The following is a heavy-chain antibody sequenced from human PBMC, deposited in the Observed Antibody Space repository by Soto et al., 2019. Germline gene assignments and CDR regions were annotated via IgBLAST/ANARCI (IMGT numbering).Heavy chain of an antibody. J-gene: IGHJ4*02. CDR1: GFTFDNYG. CDR2: ISYDGSNY. CDR3: AKGGNYYDSSGYYGVFGY. Sequence: QVKLVESGGGVVQPGRSLRLSCAASGFTFDNYGMHWVRQAPGKGLEWVAVISYDGSNYYYADSVRGRFTISRDNSKNTLYLQMNSLRPEDTALYYCAKGGNYYDSSGYYGVFGYWGQGTLVTVSS. V-gene: IGHV3-30*18. D-gene: IGHD3-22*01.